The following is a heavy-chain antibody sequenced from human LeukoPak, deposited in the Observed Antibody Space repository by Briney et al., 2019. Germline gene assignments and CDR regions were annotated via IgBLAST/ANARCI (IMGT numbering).Heavy chain of an antibody. CDR3: AKGHYYDSSAFDY. CDR1: GFTFSTYW. D-gene: IGHD3-22*01. Sequence: GGSLRLSCAASGFTFSTYWMSWVRQAPGKGLEWVANIKQDGSEKNYVDSVKGRFTISRDNAKNSPYLQMNGLRAEDMALYYCAKGHYYDSSAFDYWGQGTLVTVSS. J-gene: IGHJ4*02. V-gene: IGHV3-7*03. CDR2: IKQDGSEK.